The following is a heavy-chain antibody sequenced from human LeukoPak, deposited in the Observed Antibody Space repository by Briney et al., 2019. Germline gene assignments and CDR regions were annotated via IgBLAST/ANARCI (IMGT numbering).Heavy chain of an antibody. Sequence: GGSLRLSCAASGFTFSSYGMHWVRQAPGKGLEWVAVIWYDGSNKYYADSVKGRFTISRDNSTNTLYLQMNSLRAEDTAVYYCAREIYYYDSSGSLRYWGQGTLVTVSS. D-gene: IGHD3-22*01. CDR3: AREIYYYDSSGSLRY. J-gene: IGHJ4*02. V-gene: IGHV3-33*01. CDR2: IWYDGSNK. CDR1: GFTFSSYG.